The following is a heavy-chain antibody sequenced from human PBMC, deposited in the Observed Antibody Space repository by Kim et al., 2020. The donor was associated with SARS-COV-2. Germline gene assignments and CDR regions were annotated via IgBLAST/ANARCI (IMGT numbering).Heavy chain of an antibody. Sequence: ASVKVSCKASGYTFTGYYMHWVRQAPGQGLEWMGWINPNSGGTNYAQKFQGRVTMTRDTSISTAYMELSRLRSDDTAVYYCARVGSGYDPFQVLFDYWGQGTLVTVSS. J-gene: IGHJ4*02. D-gene: IGHD5-12*01. V-gene: IGHV1-2*02. CDR1: GYTFTGYY. CDR2: INPNSGGT. CDR3: ARVGSGYDPFQVLFDY.